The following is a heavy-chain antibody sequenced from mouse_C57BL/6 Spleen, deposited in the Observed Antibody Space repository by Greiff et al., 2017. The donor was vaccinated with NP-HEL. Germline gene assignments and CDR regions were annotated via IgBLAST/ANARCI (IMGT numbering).Heavy chain of an antibody. CDR2: ISDGGSYT. D-gene: IGHD2-4*01. J-gene: IGHJ2*01. V-gene: IGHV5-4*03. Sequence: EVKLVESGGGLVKPGGSLKLSCAASGFTFSSYAMSWVRQTPEKRLEWVATISDGGSYTYYPANVKGRFTIARDNAKNNLYLQMSHLKSEDTAMYYCARGGYGDYDGFDYWGQGTTLTVSS. CDR1: GFTFSSYA. CDR3: ARGGYGDYDGFDY.